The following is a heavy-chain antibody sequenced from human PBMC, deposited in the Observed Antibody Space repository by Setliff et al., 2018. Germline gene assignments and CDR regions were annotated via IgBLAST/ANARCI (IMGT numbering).Heavy chain of an antibody. D-gene: IGHD1-26*01. CDR1: GYTFAKYG. CDR3: ARSPPNRGVGQGHHLDV. J-gene: IGHJ6*04. Sequence: ASVKVSCKAFGYTFAKYGTSGVRQAPGQGLEWMGWISGYNGYTVYAQKLQGRVTLTTDTSTGTAYMEVRSLRSDDTAVYYCARSPPNRGVGQGHHLDVWGKGTTVTVSS. V-gene: IGHV1-18*01. CDR2: ISGYNGYT.